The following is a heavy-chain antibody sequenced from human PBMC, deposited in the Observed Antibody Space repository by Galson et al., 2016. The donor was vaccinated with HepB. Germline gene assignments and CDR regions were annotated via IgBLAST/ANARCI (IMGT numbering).Heavy chain of an antibody. V-gene: IGHV2-5*02. J-gene: IGHJ4*02. D-gene: IGHD3-9*01. CDR2: IHRDDDK. CDR3: AHVRYFECSLNY. Sequence: PALGKPTQTLTLPCTSPGFTVTANGVGVAWGRQPPGRSLEWPGVIHRDDDKNYSSSLKNRLTFSKSSSKNQVVLTLTNMDPVDTATYYCAHVRYFECSLNYWGQGTLVTASS. CDR1: GFTVTANGVG.